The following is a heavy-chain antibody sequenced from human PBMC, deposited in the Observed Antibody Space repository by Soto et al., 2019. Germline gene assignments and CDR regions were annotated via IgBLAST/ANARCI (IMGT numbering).Heavy chain of an antibody. CDR1: GFTFSSDA. V-gene: IGHV3-23*01. D-gene: IGHD2-15*01. CDR2: ISGSGGST. CDR3: AKESCSGGSCYLPYYFDY. Sequence: EVQLLESGGGLVQPGGSLRLSCAASGFTFSSDAMSWVRQAPGKGLEWVSAISGSGGSTYYADSVKGRFTISRDNSKNTLYLQMNSLRAEDTAVYYCAKESCSGGSCYLPYYFDYWGQGTLVTVSS. J-gene: IGHJ4*02.